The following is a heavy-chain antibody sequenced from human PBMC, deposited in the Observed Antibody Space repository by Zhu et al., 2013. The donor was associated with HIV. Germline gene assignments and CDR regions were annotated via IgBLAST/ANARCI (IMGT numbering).Heavy chain of an antibody. Sequence: QVQLQESGPGLVKPSETLSLTCTVSGGSISSSSYYWGWIRQPPGKGLEWIGSIYYSGSTYYNPSLKSRVTISVDTSKNQFSLKLSSVTAADTAVYYCARESCLLSCSWPGRYFDLWGLAPWSLSPQ. CDR3: ARESCLLSCSWPGRYFDL. CDR2: IYYSGST. D-gene: IGHD6-13*01. J-gene: IGHJ2*01. CDR1: GGSISSSSYY. V-gene: IGHV4-39*07.